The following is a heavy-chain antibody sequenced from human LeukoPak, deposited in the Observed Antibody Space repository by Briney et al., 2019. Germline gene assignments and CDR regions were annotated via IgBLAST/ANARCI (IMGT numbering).Heavy chain of an antibody. D-gene: IGHD1-14*01. CDR2: IIPIFGTA. V-gene: IGHV1-69*13. CDR1: GGTFSSYA. J-gene: IGHJ4*02. Sequence: ASVKVSCKASGGTFSSYAISWVRQAPGQGLEWMGGIIPIFGTANYAQKFQGRVTITADESTSTAYMGLSSLRSEDTAVYYCARSRTNLRHYLDYWGQGTLVTVSS. CDR3: ARSRTNLRHYLDY.